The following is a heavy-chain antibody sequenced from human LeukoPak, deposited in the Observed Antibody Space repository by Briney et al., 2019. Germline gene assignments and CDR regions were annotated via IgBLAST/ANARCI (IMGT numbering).Heavy chain of an antibody. Sequence: EAGGSLRLSCAASGFTFSSYAMSWVRQAPGKGLEWVSAISGSGGSTYYADSVKGRFTISRDNSKNTLYLQMNSLRAEDTAVYYCAKRLAYSGSYFLDYWGQGTLVTVSS. CDR1: GFTFSSYA. CDR3: AKRLAYSGSYFLDY. CDR2: ISGSGGST. V-gene: IGHV3-23*01. J-gene: IGHJ4*02. D-gene: IGHD3-10*01.